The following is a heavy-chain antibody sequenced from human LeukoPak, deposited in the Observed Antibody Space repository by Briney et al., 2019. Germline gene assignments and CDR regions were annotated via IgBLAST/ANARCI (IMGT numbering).Heavy chain of an antibody. J-gene: IGHJ5*02. CDR3: AKTPYDSRINWFDP. D-gene: IGHD3-22*01. CDR2: ISGSGGRT. Sequence: PGGSLRLSCAASGFTFSSYAMSWVRQAPGKGLEWVSAISGSGGRTYYADSVKGRFTISRDNSKNTLYLQMNSLRAEDTAVYYCAKTPYDSRINWFDPWGQGTLVTVSS. CDR1: GFTFSSYA. V-gene: IGHV3-23*01.